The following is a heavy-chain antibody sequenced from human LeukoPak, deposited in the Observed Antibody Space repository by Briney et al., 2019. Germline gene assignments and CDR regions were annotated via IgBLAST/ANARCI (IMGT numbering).Heavy chain of an antibody. Sequence: GGSLRLSCAASGFTFSSYAMSWVRQAPGKGLEWVSAISGSGGSTYYADSVKGRFTISRDNSKNTLYLQMNSLRAEDTAVYYCASCTTTIVVAPYEDWFDPWGQGTLVTVSS. CDR2: ISGSGGST. CDR1: GFTFSSYA. J-gene: IGHJ5*02. D-gene: IGHD2-21*01. V-gene: IGHV3-23*01. CDR3: ASCTTTIVVAPYEDWFDP.